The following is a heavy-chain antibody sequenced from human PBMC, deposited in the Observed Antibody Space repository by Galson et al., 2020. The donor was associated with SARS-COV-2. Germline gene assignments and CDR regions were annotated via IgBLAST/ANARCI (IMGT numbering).Heavy chain of an antibody. CDR2: IWYDGINK. CDR1: GFTFSNYA. Sequence: SCAASGFTFSNYAMHWVRQAPGKGLEWLAVIWYDGINKYYADSVKGRSIISRDNSKNTLYLQITSLRVEDTAIYYCAKELKEGATDYWGQGTLVTVSS. V-gene: IGHV3-33*06. D-gene: IGHD1-26*01. CDR3: AKELKEGATDY. J-gene: IGHJ4*02.